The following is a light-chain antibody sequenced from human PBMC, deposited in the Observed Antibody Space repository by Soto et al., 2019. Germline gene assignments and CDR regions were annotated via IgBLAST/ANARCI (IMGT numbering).Light chain of an antibody. V-gene: IGKV1-39*01. CDR2: GAS. CDR3: QQSYSTPRT. CDR1: QSISNY. J-gene: IGKJ4*02. Sequence: DIQMTQSPSSLSASVGDRVTITCRASQSISNYLNWYQQKPGIAPKLLIYGASSLQSGVPSRISGSGYETDFTLIISSLQPEDFATYYCQQSYSTPRTFGGGTKVEIK.